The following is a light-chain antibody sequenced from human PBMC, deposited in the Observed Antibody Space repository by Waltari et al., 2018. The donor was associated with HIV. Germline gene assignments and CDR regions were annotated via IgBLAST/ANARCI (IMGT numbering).Light chain of an antibody. CDR2: YDS. CDR3: QVWDSSSDAYV. V-gene: IGLV3-21*04. Sequence: SYVLAQPPSVSVAPGKTARITCGGNNIGSKSVHWYQQKPGQAPVVVIYYDSDRPSGIPERFSGSNSGNTATLTISRVEVGDEADYYCQVWDSSSDAYVFGTGTKVTVL. CDR1: NIGSKS. J-gene: IGLJ1*01.